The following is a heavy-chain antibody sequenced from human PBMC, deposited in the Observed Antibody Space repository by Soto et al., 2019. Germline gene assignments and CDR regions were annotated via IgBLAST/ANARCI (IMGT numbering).Heavy chain of an antibody. CDR3: AKDVLSDSSWIPYDY. J-gene: IGHJ4*02. CDR1: GFTFDDYT. Sequence: PGGSLRLSCAASGFTFDDYTMHWVRQAPGKGLEWVSLISWDGGSTYYADSVKGRFTISRDNSKNSLYLQMNSLRTEDTALYYCAKDVLSDSSWIPYDYWGQGTLVTVSS. V-gene: IGHV3-43*01. CDR2: ISWDGGST. D-gene: IGHD6-13*01.